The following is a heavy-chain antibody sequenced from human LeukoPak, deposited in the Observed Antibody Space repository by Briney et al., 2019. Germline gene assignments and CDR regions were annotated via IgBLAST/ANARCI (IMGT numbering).Heavy chain of an antibody. CDR3: ARDGIDCSGGSCYSMGLDY. J-gene: IGHJ4*02. Sequence: PGRSLRLSCAASGFTFSSYAMHWVRQAPGKGLEWVAVISYDGSNKYYADSVKGRFTISRDNSKNTLYLQMNSLRAEDTAVYYCARDGIDCSGGSCYSMGLDYWGQGTLVTVSS. CDR2: ISYDGSNK. V-gene: IGHV3-30-3*01. CDR1: GFTFSSYA. D-gene: IGHD2-15*01.